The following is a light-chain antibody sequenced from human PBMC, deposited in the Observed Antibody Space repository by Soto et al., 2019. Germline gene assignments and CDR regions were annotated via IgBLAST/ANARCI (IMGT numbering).Light chain of an antibody. J-gene: IGLJ2*01. Sequence: QSVLTQPPSVSAALGQKVTISWSGSSSNIGNKYVSWYQQLPGTAPKLLIYENNKRPSGIPDRFSGSKSGTSATLDITGLQTGDEADYYCGTWDSSLSAGVFGGGTQLTVL. CDR1: SSNIGNKY. CDR2: ENN. V-gene: IGLV1-51*02. CDR3: GTWDSSLSAGV.